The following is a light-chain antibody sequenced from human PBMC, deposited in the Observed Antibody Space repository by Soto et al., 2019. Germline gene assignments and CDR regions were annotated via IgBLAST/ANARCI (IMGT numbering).Light chain of an antibody. CDR3: CSYAGSDTWV. Sequence: QSALTQPASVSGSPGQSITISCTGTSSDVGSYNLVCWYQQDLGKAPKLIVYEVTKRPSGVSNRFSGSKSGNTASLTISGLQAEDEADYYCCSYAGSDTWVFGGGTKVTVL. J-gene: IGLJ3*02. CDR2: EVT. V-gene: IGLV2-23*02. CDR1: SSDVGSYNL.